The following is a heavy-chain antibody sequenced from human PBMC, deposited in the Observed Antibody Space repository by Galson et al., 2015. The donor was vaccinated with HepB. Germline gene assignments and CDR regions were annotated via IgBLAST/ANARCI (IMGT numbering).Heavy chain of an antibody. Sequence: SVKVSCKASGYIFTNYGMSWVRQVPGQGLEWMGWISAYNGNTDSAERFQGRLTMTTDASTATAYMELRSLNSDDTAVYFCARDVPVRAATLVDYWGRGTLVTVSS. CDR3: ARDVPVRAATLVDY. J-gene: IGHJ4*02. V-gene: IGHV1-18*04. D-gene: IGHD6-25*01. CDR2: ISAYNGNT. CDR1: GYIFTNYG.